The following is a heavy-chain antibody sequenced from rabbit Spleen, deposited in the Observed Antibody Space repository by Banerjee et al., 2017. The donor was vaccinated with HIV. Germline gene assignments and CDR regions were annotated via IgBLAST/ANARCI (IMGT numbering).Heavy chain of an antibody. V-gene: IGHV1S40*01. CDR2: IYTGTVSDRT. D-gene: IGHD1-1*01. CDR1: GFSFSSSDY. Sequence: QSLEESGGGLVQPEGSLTLTCKASGFSFSSSDYICWVRQAPGKGLEWIACIYTGTVSDRTYFANWAKGRFTISKTSSTTVTLQVTSVTVADTATYFCARDSGDWCFDLWGPGTLVTVS. J-gene: IGHJ4*01. CDR3: ARDSGDWCFDL.